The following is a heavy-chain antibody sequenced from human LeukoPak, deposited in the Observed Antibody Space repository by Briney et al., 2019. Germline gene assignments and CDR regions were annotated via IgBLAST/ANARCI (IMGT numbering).Heavy chain of an antibody. CDR1: GGSISSYY. CDR3: ARTPLMITFGGVIPINWFDP. D-gene: IGHD3-16*02. CDR2: IYTSGST. V-gene: IGHV4-4*07. Sequence: SETLSLTCTVSGGSISSYYWSWNRQPAGKGLEWIGRIYTSGSTNYNPSLKSRVTMSVDTSKNQFSLKLSSVTAADTAVYYCARTPLMITFGGVIPINWFDPWGQGTLVTVSS. J-gene: IGHJ5*02.